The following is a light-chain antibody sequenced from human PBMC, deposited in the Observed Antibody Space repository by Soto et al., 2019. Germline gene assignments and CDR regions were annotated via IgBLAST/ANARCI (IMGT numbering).Light chain of an antibody. Sequence: IVVTQSQGTMSLSPGEGASLSCMASQSVSNYYLAWYQQTPGQATRLLIYGASNRVTGLPDRFSGSGSGTDFTLTISRLEHEDFAVYYCQQYGSSGTFGQGTKVDIK. CDR2: GAS. V-gene: IGKV3-20*01. CDR3: QQYGSSGT. CDR1: QSVSNYY. J-gene: IGKJ1*01.